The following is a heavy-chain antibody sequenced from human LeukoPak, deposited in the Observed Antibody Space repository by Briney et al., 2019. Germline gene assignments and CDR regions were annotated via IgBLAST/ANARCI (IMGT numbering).Heavy chain of an antibody. CDR3: ARGRVAVATIYYFDY. Sequence: SETLSLTCSVSGGSISSSNWWSWVRQPPGKGLEWIGEIYHSGSTNYNPSLKSRVTISVDKSKNQFSLKLSSVTAADTAVYYCARGRVAVATIYYFDYWGQGTLVTVSS. V-gene: IGHV4-4*02. J-gene: IGHJ4*02. D-gene: IGHD6-19*01. CDR2: IYHSGST. CDR1: GGSISSSNW.